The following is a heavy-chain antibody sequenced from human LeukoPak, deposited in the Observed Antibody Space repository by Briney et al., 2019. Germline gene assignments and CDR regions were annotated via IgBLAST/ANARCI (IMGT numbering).Heavy chain of an antibody. CDR3: GRGWISPYSGYDYDYFDY. CDR1: GGSISSYY. J-gene: IGHJ4*02. V-gene: IGHV4-59*01. Sequence: PSETLSLTCTVSGGSISSYYWSWIRQPPGKGLEWIGYIHYSGSTNYNPSLRSRVTISVDTSKNQFSLRLSSVTAADTAVYYCGRGWISPYSGYDYDYFDYWGQGALVTVSS. CDR2: IHYSGST. D-gene: IGHD5-12*01.